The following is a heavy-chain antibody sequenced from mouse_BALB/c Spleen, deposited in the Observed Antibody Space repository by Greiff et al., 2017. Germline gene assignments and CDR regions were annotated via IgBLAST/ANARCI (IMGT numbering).Heavy chain of an antibody. CDR2: INSDGGST. CDR3: ASHRYDGPMEY. Sequence: EVKLMESGGGLVQPGESLKLSCESNEYEFPSHDMSWVRKTPEKRLELVALINSDGGSTYYPDTMERRFIISRDNTKKTLYLQMSSLRTEDTALYYCASHRYDGPMEYWGQGTSVTVSS. D-gene: IGHD2-14*01. J-gene: IGHJ4*01. V-gene: IGHV5-2*01. CDR1: EYEFPSHD.